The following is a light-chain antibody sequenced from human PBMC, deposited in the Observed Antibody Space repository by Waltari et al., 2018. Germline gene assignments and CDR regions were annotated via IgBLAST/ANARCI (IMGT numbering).Light chain of an antibody. CDR1: SSNTAAGYD. Sequence: QSVLTQPPSVSGAPGQRVTISCTGSSSNTAAGYDVHWYQQLPGTAPKLLIYANSNRPSGVPDRFSGSKSGTSASLAITGLQAEDEADYYCQSYDSSLSAHVVFGGGTKLTVL. CDR3: QSYDSSLSAHVV. CDR2: ANS. V-gene: IGLV1-40*01. J-gene: IGLJ2*01.